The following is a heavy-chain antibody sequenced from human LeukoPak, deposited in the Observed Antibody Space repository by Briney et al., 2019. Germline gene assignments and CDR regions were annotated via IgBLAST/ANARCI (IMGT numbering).Heavy chain of an antibody. CDR3: ARSPALNYYDSSGYYYAFYY. J-gene: IGHJ4*02. CDR2: ISAYNGNT. CDR1: GYTFTSYG. V-gene: IGHV1-18*01. D-gene: IGHD3-22*01. Sequence: GASVKVSCKASGYTFTSYGISWVRQAPGQGLEWMGWISAYNGNTNYAQKLQGRVTMTTDTSTSTAYMELRSLRSDDTAVYYCARSPALNYYDSSGYYYAFYYWGQGTLVTVSS.